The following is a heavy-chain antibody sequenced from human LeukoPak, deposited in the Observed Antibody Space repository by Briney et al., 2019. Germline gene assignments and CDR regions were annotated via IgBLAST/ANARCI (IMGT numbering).Heavy chain of an antibody. CDR1: GFTFSSYS. V-gene: IGHV3-21*01. Sequence: GGSLRLSCAASGFTFSSYSMNWVRQAPGKGLEWVSSISSSSSYIYYADSVKGRFTISRGNAKNSLYLQMNSLRAEDTAVYYCARDSRGRGNWFDPWGQGTLVTVSS. D-gene: IGHD1-26*01. CDR3: ARDSRGRGNWFDP. CDR2: ISSSSSYI. J-gene: IGHJ5*02.